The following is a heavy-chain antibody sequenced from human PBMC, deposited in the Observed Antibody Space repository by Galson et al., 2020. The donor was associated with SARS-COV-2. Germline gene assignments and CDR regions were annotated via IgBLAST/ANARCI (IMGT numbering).Heavy chain of an antibody. D-gene: IGHD2-15*01. CDR2: INANSGET. V-gene: IGHV1-2*04. J-gene: IGHJ4*02. Sequence: ASVKVSCKASGYTFTNFFMHWVRQAPGQGLEWMGWINANSGETNLAQKFQGWVTMTRDTHINTVYMELIRLKSDDTAVYYCAKDGGRLLPGDYWGQGTLVTVSS. CDR3: AKDGGRLLPGDY. CDR1: GYTFTNFF.